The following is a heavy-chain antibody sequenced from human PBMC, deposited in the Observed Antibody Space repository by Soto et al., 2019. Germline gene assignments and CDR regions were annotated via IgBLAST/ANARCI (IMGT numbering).Heavy chain of an antibody. CDR1: GDSIGSVRYH. V-gene: IGHV4-39*01. Sequence: SETLSLTCTVSGDSIGSVRYHWGWIRQSPGKGLEWIGSMYSTGSTQYNPSLKSRITMSVDTSTNQFSLKLRSVTAADTAIYYCARRPVRGGNSGVGFDPWGQGTLVTVSA. J-gene: IGHJ5*02. CDR3: ARRPVRGGNSGVGFDP. CDR2: MYSTGST. D-gene: IGHD2-15*01.